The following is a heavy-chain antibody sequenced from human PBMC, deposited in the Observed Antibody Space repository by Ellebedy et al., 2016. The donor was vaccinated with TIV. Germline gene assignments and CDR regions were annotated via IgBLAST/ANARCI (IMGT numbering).Heavy chain of an antibody. Sequence: PGGSLRLSCAASGFTFSSYSMNWVRQAPGKGLEWVSAISGGGGTTYYADSVKGRFTISRDNSKRTVDLQMRSVRAEDTAVYFCAKDRTSGDGYWVFDSWGQGTMVSVSS. J-gene: IGHJ4*02. D-gene: IGHD2-21*02. CDR3: AKDRTSGDGYWVFDS. V-gene: IGHV3-23*01. CDR1: GFTFSSYS. CDR2: ISGGGGTT.